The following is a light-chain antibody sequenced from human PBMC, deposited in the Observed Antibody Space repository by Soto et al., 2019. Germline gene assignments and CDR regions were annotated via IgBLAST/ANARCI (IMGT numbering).Light chain of an antibody. J-gene: IGKJ2*01. CDR1: QDISNY. V-gene: IGKV1-33*01. CDR3: QQYDNLPYT. CDR2: DAS. Sequence: DIQMTQSPSSLSASVGDRVTITCQASQDISNYLNWYQQKPAKAPKLLIYDASNLETRVPSRFSGSGSGTYFTYTISSLQPEDIATYYCQQYDNLPYTFGQGTKLEIK.